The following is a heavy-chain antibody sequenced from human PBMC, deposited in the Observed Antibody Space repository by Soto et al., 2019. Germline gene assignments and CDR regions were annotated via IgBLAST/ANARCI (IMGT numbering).Heavy chain of an antibody. CDR2: ISAYNGKT. D-gene: IGHD1-7*01. Sequence: ASVKVSCKASGVPFNRQDMRWVRQAPGQGLEWMGWISAYNGKTKYSQKLQGRVTMTTDTSTNTVYMELKNLKSDDTAVYYCAESGGEAELLILDYWGQGTRVTVSS. J-gene: IGHJ4*02. V-gene: IGHV1-18*01. CDR1: GVPFNRQD. CDR3: AESGGEAELLILDY.